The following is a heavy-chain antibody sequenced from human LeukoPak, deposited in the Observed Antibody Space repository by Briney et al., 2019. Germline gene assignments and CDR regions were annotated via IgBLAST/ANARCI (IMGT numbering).Heavy chain of an antibody. V-gene: IGHV3-48*01. Sequence: GGSLRLSCVVSGFTFDSYSMNWVRQAPGKGLEWISYISNSGSPIYYADSVKGRFTISRDKDKSSLYLQMNSLAADDTAVYYCERGLALGLTVTPKAFDYWGQGTLVTVSS. CDR1: GFTFDSYS. CDR3: ERGLALGLTVTPKAFDY. D-gene: IGHD4-11*01. CDR2: ISNSGSPI. J-gene: IGHJ4*02.